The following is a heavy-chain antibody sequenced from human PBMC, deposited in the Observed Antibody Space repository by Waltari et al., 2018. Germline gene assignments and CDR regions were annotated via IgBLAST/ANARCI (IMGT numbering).Heavy chain of an antibody. D-gene: IGHD3-10*01. CDR3: ARDPAGYYYYYGMDV. CDR2: IYHSGST. J-gene: IGHJ6*02. Sequence: QLQLQESGSGLVKPSQTLSLTCAVSGGSISSGGYSWSWIRQPPGKGLEWIGYIYHSGSTYYNPSLKSRVTISVDTSKNQFSLKLSSVTAADTAVYYCARDPAGYYYYYGMDVWGQGTTVTVSS. CDR1: GGSISSGGYS. V-gene: IGHV4-30-2*01.